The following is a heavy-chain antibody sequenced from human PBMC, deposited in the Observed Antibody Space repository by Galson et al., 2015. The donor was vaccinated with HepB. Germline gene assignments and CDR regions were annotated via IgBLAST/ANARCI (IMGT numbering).Heavy chain of an antibody. CDR1: GFTFSSYA. D-gene: IGHD3-22*01. CDR3: ARAGVYYDSSGYYYSWYFDL. Sequence: SLRLSCAASGFTFSSYAMSWVRQAPGKGLEWVSSISSSSSYIYYADSVKGRFTISRDNAKNSLYLQMNSLRAEDTAVYYCARAGVYYDSSGYYYSWYFDLWGRGTLVTVSS. V-gene: IGHV3-21*01. CDR2: ISSSSSYI. J-gene: IGHJ2*01.